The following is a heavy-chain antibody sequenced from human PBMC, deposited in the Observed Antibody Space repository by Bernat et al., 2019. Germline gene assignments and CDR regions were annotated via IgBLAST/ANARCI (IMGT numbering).Heavy chain of an antibody. CDR2: ISGSGGST. CDR3: AKAKGHCSGGSCYSARDDAFDI. D-gene: IGHD2-15*01. J-gene: IGHJ3*02. Sequence: EVQLLESGGGLVQPGGSLRLSCAASGFTFSSYAMSWVRQAPGKGLEWVSAISGSGGSTYYADSVKGRFTISRDHSKNTLYLQMNSLRAEDTAVYYCAKAKGHCSGGSCYSARDDAFDIWGQGTMVTVSS. V-gene: IGHV3-23*01. CDR1: GFTFSSYA.